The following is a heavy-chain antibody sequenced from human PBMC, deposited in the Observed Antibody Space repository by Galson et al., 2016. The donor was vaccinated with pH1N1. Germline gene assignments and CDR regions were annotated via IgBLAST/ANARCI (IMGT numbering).Heavy chain of an antibody. D-gene: IGHD4-23*01. CDR2: ISGSGSGT. CDR1: GFTFTSYA. Sequence: SLRLSCAASGFTFTSYAMTWVRLAPGKGLEGVSSISGSGSGTFSADSVKGRFTISRDNSKNTLYLQMNNLRVDDTAVYYCAKAGSGKLRMAFHLWGQGTTVIVSS. CDR3: AKAGSGKLRMAFHL. J-gene: IGHJ3*01. V-gene: IGHV3-23*01.